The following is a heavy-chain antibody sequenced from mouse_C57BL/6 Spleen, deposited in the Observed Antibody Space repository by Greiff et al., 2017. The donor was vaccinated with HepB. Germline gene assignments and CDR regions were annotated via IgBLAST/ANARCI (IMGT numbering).Heavy chain of an antibody. J-gene: IGHJ3*01. D-gene: IGHD2-4*01. CDR3: ARGDYDYDGGPWFAY. CDR2: ISDGGSYT. CDR1: GFTFSSYA. Sequence: EVQLVESGGGLVKPGGSLKLSCAASGFTFSSYAMSWVRQTPEKRLEWVATISDGGSYTYYPDNVKGRFTISRDNAKNNLYLQMSHLKSEDTAMYYCARGDYDYDGGPWFAYWGQGTLVTVSA. V-gene: IGHV5-4*01.